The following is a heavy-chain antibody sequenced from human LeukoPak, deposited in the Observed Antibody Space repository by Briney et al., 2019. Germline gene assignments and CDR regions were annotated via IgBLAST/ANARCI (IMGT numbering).Heavy chain of an antibody. J-gene: IGHJ4*02. Sequence: SETLSLTCAVYGGSFSGYYWSWIRQPPGKGLEWIGEINHSGSTNYNPSLKSRVTISVDTSKNQFSLKLSSVTAADTAVYYCARGRNSGKTAMVRRSVFDYWGQGTLVTVSS. V-gene: IGHV4-34*01. CDR2: INHSGST. D-gene: IGHD5-18*01. CDR3: ARGRNSGKTAMVRRSVFDY. CDR1: GGSFSGYY.